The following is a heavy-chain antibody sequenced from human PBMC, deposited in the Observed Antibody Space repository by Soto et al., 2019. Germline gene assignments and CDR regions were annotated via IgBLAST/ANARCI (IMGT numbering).Heavy chain of an antibody. Sequence: EVQLLESGGGLVQPGGSLRLSCAASGFTFSSYAMSWVRQAPGKGLEWVSAISGSGGSTYYADSVKGRFTISRDNSKNTLYLQMNSLRAEDTAVYYCANRYNWNDVFDYWGQGTLVTVSS. CDR2: ISGSGGST. J-gene: IGHJ4*02. V-gene: IGHV3-23*01. D-gene: IGHD1-1*01. CDR1: GFTFSSYA. CDR3: ANRYNWNDVFDY.